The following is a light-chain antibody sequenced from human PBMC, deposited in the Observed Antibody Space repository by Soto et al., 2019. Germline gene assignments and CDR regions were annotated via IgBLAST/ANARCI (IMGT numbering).Light chain of an antibody. CDR3: QQYNSYPWT. V-gene: IGKV1-5*01. Sequence: DIQMTQSPSTLSASVGDRVTITCRASQSISSWLAWYQQKPGKAPKLLIYDASSLESGVPSRFSGSGSGTEFTLTISSRQPDDFATYYWQQYNSYPWTFGQGTKVEMK. CDR2: DAS. J-gene: IGKJ1*01. CDR1: QSISSW.